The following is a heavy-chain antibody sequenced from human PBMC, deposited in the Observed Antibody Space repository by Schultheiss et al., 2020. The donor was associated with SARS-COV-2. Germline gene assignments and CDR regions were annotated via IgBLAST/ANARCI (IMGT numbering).Heavy chain of an antibody. CDR3: AREGYYDILTGYLRGYYYYGMDV. J-gene: IGHJ6*02. V-gene: IGHV3-74*01. CDR1: GFTFSSYW. Sequence: GESLKISCAASGFTFSSYWMHWVRQAPGKGLVWVSRINSDGSSTSYADSVKGRFTISRDNAKNTLYLQMNSLRAEDTAVYYCAREGYYDILTGYLRGYYYYGMDVWGQGTTVTVSS. CDR2: INSDGSST. D-gene: IGHD3-9*01.